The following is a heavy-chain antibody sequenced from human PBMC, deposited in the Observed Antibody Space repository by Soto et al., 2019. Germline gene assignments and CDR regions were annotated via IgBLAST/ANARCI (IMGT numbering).Heavy chain of an antibody. J-gene: IGHJ6*02. CDR2: ISAYNGNT. Sequence: APGKVSSEASGFTFTSYGISWVQQAPEQGLEWMEWISAYNGNTNYAQKLQGRVTITADESTSTAYMELSSLRSEDTAVYYCARDQDVSNYHGMDVWGQGTTVTVSS. CDR1: GFTFTSYG. V-gene: IGHV1-18*01. D-gene: IGHD3-22*01. CDR3: ARDQDVSNYHGMDV.